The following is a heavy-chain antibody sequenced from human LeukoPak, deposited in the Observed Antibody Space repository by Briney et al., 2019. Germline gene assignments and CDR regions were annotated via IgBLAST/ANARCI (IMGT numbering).Heavy chain of an antibody. D-gene: IGHD3-10*01. V-gene: IGHV3-23*01. J-gene: IGHJ4*02. CDR3: ATYGSGSYYRKFFDY. CDR2: TTTSGVTT. CDR1: GFTFTSYA. Sequence: GGSLRLSCAASGFTFTSYAMSWVRQAPGKGLEWVSGTTTSGVTTYYADSVKGRLTISRDNSKSTLYLQMNSLRAEDTAVYYCATYGSGSYYRKFFDYWGQGTLVTVSS.